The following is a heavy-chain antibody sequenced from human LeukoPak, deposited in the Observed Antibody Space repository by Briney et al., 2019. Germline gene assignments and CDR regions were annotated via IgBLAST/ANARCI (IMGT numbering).Heavy chain of an antibody. D-gene: IGHD5-12*01. CDR2: INPNSGGT. Sequence: GASVKVSCKASGYTFTGYYIHWVRQAPGQGLGWMGWINPNSGGTNYAQKFQGRVTMTRDTSISTAYMELSRLRSDDTAVYYCARAPYSGFYYFDYWGQGTLVTVSS. J-gene: IGHJ4*02. CDR3: ARAPYSGFYYFDY. V-gene: IGHV1-2*02. CDR1: GYTFTGYY.